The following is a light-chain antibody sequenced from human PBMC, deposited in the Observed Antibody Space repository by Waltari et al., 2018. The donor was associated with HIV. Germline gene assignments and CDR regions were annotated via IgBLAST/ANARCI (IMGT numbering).Light chain of an antibody. Sequence: QSALTQPRAVSGAPGQTVTISCNGTSSDVGGYDYVPSFQQHPDKAPKLIIYDVGQRPSGVPDRFSGSKSGNKAVLTISGLQAEDEADYYCCLYAGSDTYVFGSGTEVTAL. CDR2: DVG. V-gene: IGLV2-11*01. CDR3: CLYAGSDTYV. CDR1: SSDVGGYDY. J-gene: IGLJ1*01.